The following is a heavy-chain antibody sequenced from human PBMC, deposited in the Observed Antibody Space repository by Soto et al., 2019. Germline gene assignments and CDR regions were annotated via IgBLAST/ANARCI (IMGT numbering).Heavy chain of an antibody. Sequence: EVQLVESGGGLVQPGRSLRLSCAASGFSFDDYAMHWVRQAPGKGLEWVSGISWNSGSIGYADSVKGRFTISRDNAKNSLYLQTNSLGAEDTALYYCAKHNSHDGGNFVFEYWGQGTLVTVSS. J-gene: IGHJ4*02. V-gene: IGHV3-9*01. CDR2: ISWNSGSI. CDR3: AKHNSHDGGNFVFEY. D-gene: IGHD2-21*01. CDR1: GFSFDDYA.